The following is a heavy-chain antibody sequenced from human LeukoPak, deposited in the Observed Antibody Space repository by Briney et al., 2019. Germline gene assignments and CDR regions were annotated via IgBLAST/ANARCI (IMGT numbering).Heavy chain of an antibody. V-gene: IGHV1-69*05. D-gene: IGHD3-10*01. CDR3: ARVVSYGSGSYKLDY. CDR2: LIPIFGTP. J-gene: IGHJ4*02. CDR1: GDTFSIFT. Sequence: SVKVSCMASGDTFSIFTTTWVPEAPGRGLEWMGELIPIFGTPNYAQKFKGRVTITTDESTSTGYMELSSRTSEETALYSGARVVSYGSGSYKLDYWGQGTLVTVSS.